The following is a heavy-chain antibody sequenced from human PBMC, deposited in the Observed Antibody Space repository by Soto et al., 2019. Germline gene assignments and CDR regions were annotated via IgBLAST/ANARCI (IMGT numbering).Heavy chain of an antibody. CDR3: ASPPDSSRDYFDY. CDR1: GGSISSSSYY. Sequence: SETLSLTCTVSGGSISSSSYYWGWIRQPPGKGLEWIGSIYYSGSTYYNPSLKSRVTISVDTSKNQFSLKLSSVTAADTAVYYCASPPDSSRDYFDYWGQGTLVTVSS. CDR2: IYYSGST. V-gene: IGHV4-39*01. J-gene: IGHJ4*02. D-gene: IGHD6-13*01.